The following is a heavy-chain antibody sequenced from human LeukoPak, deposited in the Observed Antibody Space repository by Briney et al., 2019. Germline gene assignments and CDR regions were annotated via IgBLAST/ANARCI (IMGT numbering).Heavy chain of an antibody. D-gene: IGHD2-2*01. CDR2: IYYSGST. CDR3: ARLGIGVVPSAMLGDYYFDY. V-gene: IGHV4-59*08. J-gene: IGHJ4*02. Sequence: SETLSLTCTVSGGSISSYHWSWIRQPPGKGLEWIGYIYYSGSTNYNPSLKSRVTISVDTSKNQFSLKLTSVTAADTAVYYCARLGIGVVPSAMLGDYYFDYWGPGTLVTVSS. CDR1: GGSISSYH.